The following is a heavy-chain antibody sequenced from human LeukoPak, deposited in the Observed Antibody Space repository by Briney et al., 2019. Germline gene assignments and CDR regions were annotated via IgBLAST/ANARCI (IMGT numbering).Heavy chain of an antibody. Sequence: SETLSLTCAVYGGPFSGYYWSWIRQPPGKGLEWIGEINHSGSTNYNPSLKSRVTISVDTSNNQFSLKLSSVTAADTAVYYCAKFRRGYYYGSAVTPRSYGMDVWGQGTTVTVSS. D-gene: IGHD3-10*01. J-gene: IGHJ6*02. V-gene: IGHV4-34*01. CDR3: AKFRRGYYYGSAVTPRSYGMDV. CDR1: GGPFSGYY. CDR2: INHSGST.